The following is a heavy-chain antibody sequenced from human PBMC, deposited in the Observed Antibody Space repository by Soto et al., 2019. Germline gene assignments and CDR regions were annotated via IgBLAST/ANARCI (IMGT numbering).Heavy chain of an antibody. CDR3: ARDYGDYVFDY. Sequence: QVQLVQSGAEVKKPGASVKVSCKASGYTFTGYHMHWVRQAPGQGLQWMGWINPNSGGTNYAQKFQGWVTMTSDTSISTAYMELSRLRSGDTAVYYCARDYGDYVFDYWGQGTLVTVSS. CDR1: GYTFTGYH. D-gene: IGHD4-17*01. CDR2: INPNSGGT. V-gene: IGHV1-2*04. J-gene: IGHJ4*02.